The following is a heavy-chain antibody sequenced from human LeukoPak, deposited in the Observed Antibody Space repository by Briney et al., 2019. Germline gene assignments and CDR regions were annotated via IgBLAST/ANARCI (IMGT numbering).Heavy chain of an antibody. CDR2: ISSSSSTI. CDR1: GFTFSSYA. D-gene: IGHD6-13*01. J-gene: IGHJ4*02. CDR3: ARESYSSSSTGDY. Sequence: PGGSLRLSCEVSGFTFSSYAMNWVRQAPGKGLEWVSYISSSSSTIYYADSVKGRFTISRDNAKNSLYLQMNSLRAEDTAVYYCARESYSSSSTGDYWGQGTLVTVSS. V-gene: IGHV3-48*01.